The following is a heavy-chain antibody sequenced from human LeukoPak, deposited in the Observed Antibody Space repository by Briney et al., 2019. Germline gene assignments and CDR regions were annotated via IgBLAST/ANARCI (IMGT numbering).Heavy chain of an antibody. D-gene: IGHD3-10*01. CDR1: GGSFIGFH. J-gene: IGHJ4*02. CDR2: INHSGST. Sequence: KPPETLSLTCAVYGGSFIGFHWNWIRQAPGKGLEWIGDINHSGSTNYNPSLTSRVTISVDPSKNQFSLNLSSVTAADTAVYYCARLPKKYYYGSGRNLGPAYYFDYWGQGTLVTVSS. CDR3: ARLPKKYYYGSGRNLGPAYYFDY. V-gene: IGHV4-34*01.